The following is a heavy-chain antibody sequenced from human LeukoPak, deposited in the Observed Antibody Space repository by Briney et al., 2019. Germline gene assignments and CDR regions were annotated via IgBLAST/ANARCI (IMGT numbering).Heavy chain of an antibody. J-gene: IGHJ5*02. CDR2: INHSGGT. CDR1: GGSFSGYY. CDR3: ARGPVAAAASNWFDP. V-gene: IGHV4-34*01. D-gene: IGHD6-13*01. Sequence: SETLSLTCAVYGGSFSGYYWSGIPQPPGKGLEGIGEINHSGGTNHNPSLKSRITISVDTSKNQFSLKLSSVTAADTAVYYCARGPVAAAASNWFDPWGQGTLVTVSS.